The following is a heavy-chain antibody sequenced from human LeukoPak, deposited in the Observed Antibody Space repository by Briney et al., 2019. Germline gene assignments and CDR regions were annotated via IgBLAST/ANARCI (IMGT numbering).Heavy chain of an antibody. D-gene: IGHD5-12*01. CDR2: IYYSGST. J-gene: IGHJ3*02. CDR3: ARDGSGYEVDAFDI. Sequence: SETLSLTFTVSGGSISSYYWSWIRQPPGKGLEWIGYIYYSGSTNYNPSLKSRVTISVDTSKNQFSLKLSSVTAADTAVYYCARDGSGYEVDAFDIWGRGTMVTVSS. CDR1: GGSISSYY. V-gene: IGHV4-59*01.